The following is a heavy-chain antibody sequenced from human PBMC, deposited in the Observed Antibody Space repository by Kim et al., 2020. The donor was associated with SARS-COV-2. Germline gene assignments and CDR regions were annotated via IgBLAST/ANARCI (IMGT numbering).Heavy chain of an antibody. Sequence: GGSLRLSCAASGFTFDDYAMHWVRQAPGKGLEWVSGIRWNSGSIGYADYVKGRFTISRDNAKNYLYLQMNSLKAGDTALYYCARDIRPAGRYYYGMDVWSQGTTVTLSS. CDR1: GFTFDDYA. D-gene: IGHD3-10*01. V-gene: IGHV3-9*01. CDR3: ARDIRPAGRYYYGMDV. CDR2: IRWNSGSI. J-gene: IGHJ6*02.